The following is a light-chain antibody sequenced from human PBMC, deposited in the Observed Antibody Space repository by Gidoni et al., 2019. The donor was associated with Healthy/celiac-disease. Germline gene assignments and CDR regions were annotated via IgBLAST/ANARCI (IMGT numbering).Light chain of an antibody. Sequence: DIQMNQSPSSLSASVGDRVTITCRASQSISSYLNWYQQKPGKAPKLLIYAASSLQSGFPSRFIGIGSGPDFPLTISILHPEDFAPYSFQRSYSTPWTFGQGTKVEIK. J-gene: IGKJ1*01. V-gene: IGKV1-39*01. CDR1: QSISSY. CDR2: AAS. CDR3: QRSYSTPWT.